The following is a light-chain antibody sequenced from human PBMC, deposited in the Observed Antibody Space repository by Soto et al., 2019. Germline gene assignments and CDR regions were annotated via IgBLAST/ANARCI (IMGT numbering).Light chain of an antibody. CDR1: SGHSSYA. CDR2: LNSDGSH. CDR3: QTWGTGPAV. J-gene: IGLJ7*01. V-gene: IGLV4-69*01. Sequence: QLVLTQSPSASASLGASVKLTCTLSSGHSSYAIAWHQQQPEKGPRHLMKLNSDGSHSKGDGIPDRFSGSSSGAERYLTISSLQSEEEADYYCQTWGTGPAVFGGGTQLTVL.